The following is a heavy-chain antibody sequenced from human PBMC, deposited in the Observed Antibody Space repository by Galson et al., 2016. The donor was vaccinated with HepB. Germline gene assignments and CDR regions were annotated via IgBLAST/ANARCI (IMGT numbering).Heavy chain of an antibody. V-gene: IGHV3-15*07. CDR2: IKSKIDGGTV. Sequence: SLRLSCAASGFTFTNAWMNWVRQAPGKGLEWVGRIKSKIDGGTVDYAAPVKGRFTISGDDSKNTLYLQMTSLRTEDTAVYYCTTVLSTASMSGWYDWGFDSWGQGTLVNVSS. D-gene: IGHD6-19*01. CDR3: TTVLSTASMSGWYDWGFDS. J-gene: IGHJ4*02. CDR1: GFTFTNAW.